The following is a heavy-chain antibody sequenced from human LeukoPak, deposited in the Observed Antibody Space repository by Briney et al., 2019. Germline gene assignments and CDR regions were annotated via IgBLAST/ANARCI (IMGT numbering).Heavy chain of an antibody. J-gene: IGHJ4*02. CDR1: GFTFSSYA. CDR2: ISGSGGST. CDR3: AKAQFLGYSGYDY. Sequence: PGGSLRLSCAASGFTFSSYAMSWVRQGPGKGLEWVSAISGSGGSTYYADSVKGRFTISRDNSKNTLYLQMNSLRAEDTAVYYCAKAQFLGYSGYDYWGQGTLVTVSS. V-gene: IGHV3-23*01. D-gene: IGHD5-12*01.